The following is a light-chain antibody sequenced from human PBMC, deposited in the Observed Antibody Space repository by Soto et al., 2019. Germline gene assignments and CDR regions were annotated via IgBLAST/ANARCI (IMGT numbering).Light chain of an antibody. V-gene: IGKV3-20*01. Sequence: EIVLTQSPGTLSLSPGERATLSCRASQSVSSNYLAWYQQKPGQAPRVLIYAAASRATGIPDRFSGGGSGTDFTLTISRLEPEDFAVYYCQQYGSSVYPFGQGTKLEIK. CDR3: QQYGSSVYP. CDR2: AAA. CDR1: QSVSSNY. J-gene: IGKJ2*01.